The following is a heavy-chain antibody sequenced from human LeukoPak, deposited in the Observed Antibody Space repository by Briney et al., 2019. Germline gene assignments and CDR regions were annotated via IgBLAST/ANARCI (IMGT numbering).Heavy chain of an antibody. Sequence: ASVKVSCKAYGYTLSNYYMHWVRQAPGQGLEWMGWINPNSGGTNYAQKFQGRVTMTRDTSISTAYMELSRLRSDDTAVYYCARGLEFDHYYYYMDVWGKGTTVTVSS. CDR2: INPNSGGT. V-gene: IGHV1-2*02. D-gene: IGHD3-10*01. CDR1: GYTLSNYY. CDR3: ARGLEFDHYYYYMDV. J-gene: IGHJ6*03.